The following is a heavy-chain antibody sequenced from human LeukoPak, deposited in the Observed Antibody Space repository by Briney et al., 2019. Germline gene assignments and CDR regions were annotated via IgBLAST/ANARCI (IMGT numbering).Heavy chain of an antibody. V-gene: IGHV1-8*01. CDR1: GYTFTSYD. CDR3: ARGKPLEQRYYYGMDV. Sequence: ASVKVSFKASGYTFTSYDINWVRQATGQGLEWMGWMNPNSGNTGYAQKFQGRVTMTRNTSISTAYMELSSLRSEDTAVYYCARGKPLEQRYYYGMDVWGQGTTVTVSS. J-gene: IGHJ6*02. CDR2: MNPNSGNT. D-gene: IGHD1/OR15-1a*01.